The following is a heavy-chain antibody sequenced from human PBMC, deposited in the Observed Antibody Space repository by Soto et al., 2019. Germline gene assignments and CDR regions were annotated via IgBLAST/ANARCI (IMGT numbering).Heavy chain of an antibody. CDR1: GFTFSSYA. D-gene: IGHD3-10*01. CDR2: ISYDGSNK. CDR3: ARTITMVRGVTITGGYFDY. V-gene: IGHV3-30-3*01. J-gene: IGHJ4*02. Sequence: PVGSLRLSCAASGFTFSSYAMHWVRQAPGKGLEWVAVISYDGSNKYYADSVKGRFTISRDNSKNTLYLRMNSLRAEDTAVYYCARTITMVRGVTITGGYFDYWGQGTLVTVSS.